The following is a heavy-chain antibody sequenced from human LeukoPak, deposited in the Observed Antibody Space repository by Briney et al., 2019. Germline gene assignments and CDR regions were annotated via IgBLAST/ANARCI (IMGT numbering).Heavy chain of an antibody. V-gene: IGHV4-34*01. CDR2: INHSGDT. CDR1: GGSFSGYY. CDR3: VRGRVKGKY. Sequence: SETLSLTCAVYGGSFSGYYWTWIRQPPGKGLEWIGEINHSGDTNYNPSLKSRVTISVDTSKNQFSLKLSSVTAADTAVYYCVRGRVKGKYWGQGTLVTVSP. J-gene: IGHJ4*02. D-gene: IGHD2/OR15-2a*01.